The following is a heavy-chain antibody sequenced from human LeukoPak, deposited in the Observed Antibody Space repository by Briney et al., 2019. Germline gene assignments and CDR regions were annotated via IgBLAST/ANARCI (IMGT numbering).Heavy chain of an antibody. CDR1: GFTFSSYW. V-gene: IGHV3-74*01. Sequence: GGSLRLSCAASGFTFSSYWMHWVRQAPGKGLVWVSRINIDGSGTTYADSVKGRFTISRENAKNTVYLQMNSLRAEDTAVYYCARGRQQLVRNDAFDIWGQGTMVTVSS. D-gene: IGHD6-13*01. CDR2: INIDGSGT. J-gene: IGHJ3*02. CDR3: ARGRQQLVRNDAFDI.